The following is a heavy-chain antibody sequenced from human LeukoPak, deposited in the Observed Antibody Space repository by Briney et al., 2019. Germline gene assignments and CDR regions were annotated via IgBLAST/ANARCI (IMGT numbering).Heavy chain of an antibody. J-gene: IGHJ6*02. CDR2: ISSSSSYI. CDR1: GFTFSSYS. D-gene: IGHD6-13*01. CDR3: AKASSSWSYYYYGMDV. V-gene: IGHV3-21*04. Sequence: GGSLRLSCAASGFTFSSYSMNWVRQAPGKGLEWVSSISSSSSYIYYADSVKGRFTISRDNAKNSLYLQMNSLRAEDTALYYCAKASSSWSYYYYGMDVWGQGTTVTVSS.